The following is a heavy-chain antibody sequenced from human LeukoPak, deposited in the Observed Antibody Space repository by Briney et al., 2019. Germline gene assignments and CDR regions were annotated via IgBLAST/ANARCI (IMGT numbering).Heavy chain of an antibody. CDR3: GRSLRGEQGLPVFDY. V-gene: IGHV3-48*02. CDR2: ISRSSSAI. J-gene: IGHJ4*02. D-gene: IGHD3-10*01. CDR1: GFSFSGYR. Sequence: PGGSLRLSCAASGFSFSGYRMNWVRQAPGKGLEWVSYISRSSSAIYYADSVKGRFTISRDNAKNSLFLQMNSLRDEDTAVYYFGRSLRGEQGLPVFDYWGQGPLVTVSS.